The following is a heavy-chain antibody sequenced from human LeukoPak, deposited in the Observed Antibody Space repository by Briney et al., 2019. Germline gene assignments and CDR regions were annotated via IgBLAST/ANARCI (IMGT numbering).Heavy chain of an antibody. Sequence: SETLSLTCTVSGGSISSGGYYWSWIRQPPGKGLEWIGYIYHSGSTYYNPSLKSRVTISVDRSKNQFSLKLSSVTAADTAVYYCASSIAARVYWGQGTLVTVSS. CDR1: GGSISSGGYY. CDR3: ASSIAARVY. D-gene: IGHD6-6*01. CDR2: IYHSGST. V-gene: IGHV4-30-2*01. J-gene: IGHJ4*02.